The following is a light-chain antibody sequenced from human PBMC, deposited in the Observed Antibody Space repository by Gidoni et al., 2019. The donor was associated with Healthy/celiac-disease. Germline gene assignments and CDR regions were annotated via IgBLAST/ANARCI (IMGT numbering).Light chain of an antibody. CDR1: SSDVGGYNY. Sequence: QSALTQPASVSGSPGQSITISCIGTSSDVGGYNYVSWYQQHPGKAPKLMIYDVSNRPSGVSNRFSGSKSGNTASLTISGLQAEDEADYYCSSYTSSNTLSYVFGTGTTVTAL. CDR2: DVS. J-gene: IGLJ1*01. V-gene: IGLV2-14*01. CDR3: SSYTSSNTLSYV.